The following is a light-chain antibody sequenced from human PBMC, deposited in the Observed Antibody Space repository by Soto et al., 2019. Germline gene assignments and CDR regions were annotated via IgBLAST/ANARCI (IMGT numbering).Light chain of an antibody. Sequence: EVVLTQSPGTVSLSPAERATLSCRASQSVTNNYLAWYQQKAGQAPRLLIYAASSRATGIPDRFSGSGSGTDFTLSISRREPEDFAVYYCQHYGNSITWTFGQGTKVEIK. J-gene: IGKJ1*01. CDR1: QSVTNNY. V-gene: IGKV3-20*01. CDR2: AAS. CDR3: QHYGNSITWT.